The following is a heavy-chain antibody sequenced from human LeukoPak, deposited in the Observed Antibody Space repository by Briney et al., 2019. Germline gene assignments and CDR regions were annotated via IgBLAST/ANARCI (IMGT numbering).Heavy chain of an antibody. Sequence: GASVKVSCKASGYTFTGYYMHWVRQAPGQGLEWMGWINPNSGGTNYAQKFQGRVTMTRDTSISTAYMELSRLRSDDTAVYYCARALHSDYAPFYYYMDVWGKGTTVTVSS. V-gene: IGHV1-2*02. CDR3: ARALHSDYAPFYYYMDV. D-gene: IGHD5-12*01. J-gene: IGHJ6*03. CDR1: GYTFTGYY. CDR2: INPNSGGT.